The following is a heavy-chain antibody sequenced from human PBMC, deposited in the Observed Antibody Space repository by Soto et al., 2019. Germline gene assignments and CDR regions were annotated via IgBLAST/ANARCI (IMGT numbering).Heavy chain of an antibody. D-gene: IGHD3-3*01. V-gene: IGHV3-11*06. Sequence: GGSLRLSCAASGFTFSDYYMSWIRQAPGKGLEWVSYISSSSSYTNYADSVKGRFTISRDNAKNSLYLQMNSLRAEDTAVYYCARYCEYYDFWSGYLGPYYYYGMDVWGQGTTVTVSS. J-gene: IGHJ6*02. CDR1: GFTFSDYY. CDR3: ARYCEYYDFWSGYLGPYYYYGMDV. CDR2: ISSSSSYT.